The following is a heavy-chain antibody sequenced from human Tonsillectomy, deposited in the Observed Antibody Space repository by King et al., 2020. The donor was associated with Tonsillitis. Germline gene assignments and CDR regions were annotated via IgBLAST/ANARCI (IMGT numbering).Heavy chain of an antibody. Sequence: VQLQESGPGLVKPSETLSLTCTVSGGSISSYYWSWIRQPPGKGLEWIGYIYYSGSTNYNPSLKSRVTISVDTSKNQFSLKLSSVTAADTAVYYCARTERYSSSWYYFDYWGQGTLVTVSS. CDR2: IYYSGST. J-gene: IGHJ4*02. D-gene: IGHD6-13*01. CDR3: ARTERYSSSWYYFDY. V-gene: IGHV4-59*08. CDR1: GGSISSYY.